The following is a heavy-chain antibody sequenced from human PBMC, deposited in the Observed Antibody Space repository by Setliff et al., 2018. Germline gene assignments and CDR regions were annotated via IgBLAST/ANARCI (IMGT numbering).Heavy chain of an antibody. Sequence: LSLTFDVSGISITSGHYWGWIRQSPGEGLEWIATIYHRGRRYYNPSLDSRVTISLDASKNQYSLRLSSVTAADTAVYYCASPRRDDLDSPFDAFDLWGQGTKVTVSS. D-gene: IGHD3-3*01. J-gene: IGHJ3*01. V-gene: IGHV4-38-2*01. CDR3: ASPRRDDLDSPFDAFDL. CDR1: GISITSGHY. CDR2: IYHRGRR.